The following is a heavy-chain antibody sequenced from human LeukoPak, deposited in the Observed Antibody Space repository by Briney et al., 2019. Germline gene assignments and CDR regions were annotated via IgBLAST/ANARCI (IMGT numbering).Heavy chain of an antibody. CDR3: ARGGIVVVVAAPGAFDI. CDR1: GGSISSSSYY. CDR2: IYTSGST. V-gene: IGHV4-39*07. D-gene: IGHD2-15*01. J-gene: IGHJ3*02. Sequence: SETLSLTCTVSGGSISSSSYYWVWIRQPPGQGLEWIGRIYTSGSTNYNPSLKSRVTISVDTSKNQFSLRLSSVTAADTAVYYCARGGIVVVVAAPGAFDIWGQGTMVTVSS.